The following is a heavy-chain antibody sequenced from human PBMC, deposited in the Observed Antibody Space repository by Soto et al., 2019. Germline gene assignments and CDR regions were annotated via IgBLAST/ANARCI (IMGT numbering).Heavy chain of an antibody. J-gene: IGHJ4*02. CDR1: GYTFTRHY. D-gene: IGHD1-26*01. Sequence: QVQLVQSGAEVKKPGASVKVSCKASGYTFTRHYISWLRQPPGQGLEWMGWISAYNGNTHYEQKLQGRVTLTTDTSTSTAYMELRSLRSDDTAVYYCARGGQWDFLSDYWGQGTLVTVSS. CDR3: ARGGQWDFLSDY. V-gene: IGHV1-18*01. CDR2: ISAYNGNT.